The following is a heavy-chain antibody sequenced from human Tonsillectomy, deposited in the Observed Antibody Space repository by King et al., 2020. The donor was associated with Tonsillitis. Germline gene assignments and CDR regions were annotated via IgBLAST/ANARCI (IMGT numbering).Heavy chain of an antibody. J-gene: IGHJ5*02. Sequence: VQLVESGGGLVQPGRSLRLSCAASGFTFDDYAMHWVRQAPGKGLEWVSGISWNSGSIGYADSVKGRFNISRDNAKNSLFLQMNSLRAEDTALYYCAKDVGARVAADSWGQGTLVTVSS. CDR3: AKDVGARVAADS. D-gene: IGHD6-13*01. CDR1: GFTFDDYA. CDR2: ISWNSGSI. V-gene: IGHV3-9*01.